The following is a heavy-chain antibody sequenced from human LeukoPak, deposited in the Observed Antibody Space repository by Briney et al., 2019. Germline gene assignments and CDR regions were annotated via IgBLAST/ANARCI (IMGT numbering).Heavy chain of an antibody. Sequence: GGSLRLSCAASGFTFSNAWMSWVRQAPGKGLEWVGRIKSKTDGGTTDYAAPVKGRFTISRDDSKNTLYLQMNSLKTEDTAVYYCTTAPYGDYPFDYWGQGTLVTVSS. D-gene: IGHD4-17*01. V-gene: IGHV3-15*01. CDR3: TTAPYGDYPFDY. J-gene: IGHJ4*02. CDR1: GFTFSNAW. CDR2: IKSKTDGGTT.